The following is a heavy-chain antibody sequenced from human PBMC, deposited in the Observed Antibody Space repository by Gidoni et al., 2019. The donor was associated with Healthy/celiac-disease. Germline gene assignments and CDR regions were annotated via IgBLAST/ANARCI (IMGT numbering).Heavy chain of an antibody. Sequence: EVQLVESGGGLVKHGGALRLACAASGFTFSSYSMNWVRQAPGKGREGFSSISSSSSYIYYADSVKGRFPISRDNAKNSLYLQMNSLRAEDTAVYYCARDLRFLEWLLPGGAFDIWGQGTMVTVSS. J-gene: IGHJ3*02. D-gene: IGHD3-3*01. V-gene: IGHV3-21*01. CDR1: GFTFSSYS. CDR2: ISSSSSYI. CDR3: ARDLRFLEWLLPGGAFDI.